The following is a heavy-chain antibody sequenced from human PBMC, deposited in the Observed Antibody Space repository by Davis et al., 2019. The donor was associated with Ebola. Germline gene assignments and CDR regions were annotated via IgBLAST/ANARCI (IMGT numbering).Heavy chain of an antibody. CDR2: IYYSGST. CDR1: GGSISNYY. D-gene: IGHD6-13*01. Sequence: MPSETLSLTCTVSGGSISNYYWSWIRQPPGKGLEWIGYIYYSGSTTYNPSLKSRVTISVDTSKNQFSLKLSSVTAADTAVYYCARHRYSSSWVLWGQGTLVTVSS. CDR3: ARHRYSSSWVL. V-gene: IGHV4-59*08. J-gene: IGHJ4*02.